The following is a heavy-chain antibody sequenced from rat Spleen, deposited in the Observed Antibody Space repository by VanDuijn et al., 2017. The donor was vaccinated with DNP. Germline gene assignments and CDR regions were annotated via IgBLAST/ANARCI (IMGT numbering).Heavy chain of an antibody. J-gene: IGHJ2*01. Sequence: EVQLQESGPGLVKPSQSLSLTCSVTGYSITSNYWGWIRKFPGNKMEWMGYISYSGSANYNPSLKSRFSITRDTSKNQFFLQLNSVTTEDTATYYCARFGPDLDYWGQGVMVTVSS. CDR3: ARFGPDLDY. CDR1: GYSITSNY. CDR2: ISYSGSA. V-gene: IGHV3-1*01. D-gene: IGHD3-1*01.